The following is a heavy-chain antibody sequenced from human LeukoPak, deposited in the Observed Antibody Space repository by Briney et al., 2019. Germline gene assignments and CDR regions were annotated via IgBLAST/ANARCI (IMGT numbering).Heavy chain of an antibody. J-gene: IGHJ4*02. Sequence: GGSLRLSCAISGSTVSANVMNWVRQASGKGLEWLSAINSEGDTFYADSVRGRFTISRDDSQDTLSLQMNSLRVEDTAFYFCARDMDWSYDCWGQGTLVTVSS. V-gene: IGHV3-53*01. D-gene: IGHD3/OR15-3a*01. CDR2: INSEGDT. CDR1: GSTVSANV. CDR3: ARDMDWSYDC.